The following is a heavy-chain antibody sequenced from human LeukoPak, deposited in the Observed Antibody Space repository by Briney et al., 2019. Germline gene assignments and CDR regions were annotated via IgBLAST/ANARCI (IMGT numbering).Heavy chain of an antibody. CDR1: GGSISSYY. Sequence: SETLSLTCTVSGGSISSYYWSWIRQPPWKGLEWIGYIYYSGSTNYNPSLKSRVTISVDTSKNQFSLKLSSVTAADTAVYYCARGAAAGYYFDYWGQGTLVTVSS. CDR2: IYYSGST. D-gene: IGHD6-13*01. J-gene: IGHJ4*02. V-gene: IGHV4-59*12. CDR3: ARGAAAGYYFDY.